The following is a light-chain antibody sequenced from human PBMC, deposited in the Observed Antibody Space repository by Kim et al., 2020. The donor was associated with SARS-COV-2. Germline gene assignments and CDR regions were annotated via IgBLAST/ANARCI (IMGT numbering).Light chain of an antibody. CDR2: GAS. Sequence: EVVMMQSPATLSVSPGGRATLSCRASQSVSSNLAWYQHKPGQAPGLLIYGASTRAAGIPARFGGSGSGTEFNLTISSLQSEDFVLYFCQQYNNWPYTFGQGTKLEI. CDR1: QSVSSN. V-gene: IGKV3-15*01. J-gene: IGKJ2*01. CDR3: QQYNNWPYT.